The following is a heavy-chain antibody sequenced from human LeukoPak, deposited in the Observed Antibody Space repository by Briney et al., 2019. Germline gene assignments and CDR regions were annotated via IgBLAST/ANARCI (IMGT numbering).Heavy chain of an antibody. D-gene: IGHD1-1*01. J-gene: IGHJ4*02. Sequence: SETLSLTCAVCGGSISGYYWGWIRQPPGKGLEWIGYIYYSGTTNYNPSLKSRVTISVDTSKNQSSLNLRSVTAADTAVYFCVKVGTGTIEYWGQGTLVTVSS. CDR3: VKVGTGTIEY. CDR1: GGSISGYY. CDR2: IYYSGTT. V-gene: IGHV4-59*01.